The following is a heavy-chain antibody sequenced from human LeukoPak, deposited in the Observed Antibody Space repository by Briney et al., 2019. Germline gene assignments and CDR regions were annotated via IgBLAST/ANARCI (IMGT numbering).Heavy chain of an antibody. J-gene: IGHJ4*02. CDR1: GYTFTSYD. D-gene: IGHD3-10*01. V-gene: IGHV1-8*01. Sequence: ASVKVSCKASGYTFTSYDINWVRQATGQGLEWMGWMNPNSGNTGYAQKFQGRVTMTRNTSISTAYMELSSLRSEDTAVYYCARDSTAYYHGSGTFHYFDYWGQGTLVTVSS. CDR2: MNPNSGNT. CDR3: ARDSTAYYHGSGTFHYFDY.